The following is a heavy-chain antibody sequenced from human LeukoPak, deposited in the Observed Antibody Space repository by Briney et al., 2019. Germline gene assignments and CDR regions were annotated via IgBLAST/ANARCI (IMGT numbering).Heavy chain of an antibody. CDR3: ARGKGYSGYDWSHYYYYYGMDV. CDR2: INSVWSST. Sequence: GGSLRLSCAASGFTFSSYWMPWVRPAPGKGLVWVSRINSVWSSTIYADSVKGRFTISRDHAKNTLYLQMNSLRAEDTAVYYCARGKGYSGYDWSHYYYYYGMDVWGQGTTVTVSS. J-gene: IGHJ6*02. D-gene: IGHD5-12*01. V-gene: IGHV3-74*01. CDR1: GFTFSSYW.